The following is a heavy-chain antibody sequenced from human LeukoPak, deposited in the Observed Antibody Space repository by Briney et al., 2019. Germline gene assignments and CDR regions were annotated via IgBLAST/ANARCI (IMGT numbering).Heavy chain of an antibody. CDR3: AKDCCSSSWYTPNFDY. CDR2: IRWNSGSI. V-gene: IGHV3-9*01. Sequence: GGSLRLSCAASGFTFDDYAMHWVRQAPGKGLEWVSGIRWNSGSIGYADSVKGRFTISRDNAKNSLYLQMNSLRAEDTALYYCAKDCCSSSWYTPNFDYWGQGTLVTVSS. J-gene: IGHJ4*02. D-gene: IGHD6-13*01. CDR1: GFTFDDYA.